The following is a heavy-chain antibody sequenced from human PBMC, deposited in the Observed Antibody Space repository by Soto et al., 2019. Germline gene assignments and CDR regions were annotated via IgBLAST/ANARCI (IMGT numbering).Heavy chain of an antibody. V-gene: IGHV1-18*01. CDR3: AKSPRGEMATD. CDR2: INTYNGMT. D-gene: IGHD5-12*01. Sequence: QVQLGQSGGEVKKPGASVTVSFKASGYTFIYYHITWVRQAPGQGLEWMAWINTYNGMTDYSQRFQGRVTMTRDTSTSTAYMELRNLGSDDTAVYFCAKSPRGEMATDWGQGTLVTVFS. J-gene: IGHJ4*02. CDR1: GYTFIYYH.